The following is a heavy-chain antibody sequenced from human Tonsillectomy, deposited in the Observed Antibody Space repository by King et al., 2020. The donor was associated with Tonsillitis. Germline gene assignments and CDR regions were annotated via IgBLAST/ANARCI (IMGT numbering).Heavy chain of an antibody. Sequence: VQLQQWGAGLLKPSETLSLTCAVYGGSFSDYYWSWIRQPPGKGLEWIGEINHSGSTNYNPSLKSRVTISVDTSKNQFSLKLNSVTAADTAVYYCASRLRYFDWSFAPWGQGPLVTVSA. CDR1: GGSFSDYY. V-gene: IGHV4-34*01. D-gene: IGHD3-9*01. J-gene: IGHJ5*02. CDR3: ASRLRYFDWSFAP. CDR2: INHSGST.